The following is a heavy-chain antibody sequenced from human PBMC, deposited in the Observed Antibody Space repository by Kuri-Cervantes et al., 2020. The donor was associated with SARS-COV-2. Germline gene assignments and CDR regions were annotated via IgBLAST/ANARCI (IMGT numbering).Heavy chain of an antibody. V-gene: IGHV1-8*01. Sequence: ASVKVSCKASEYTFTSYDINWVRQATGQGLEWMGWRNPNSGKIGHAQKFRGRVTITRNTCISIAYMELSSLRSGDTAVYYCAITYYDLLSGYYQDKWGQGTLVTVSS. CDR3: AITYYDLLSGYYQDK. CDR1: EYTFTSYD. J-gene: IGHJ4*02. D-gene: IGHD3-3*01. CDR2: RNPNSGKI.